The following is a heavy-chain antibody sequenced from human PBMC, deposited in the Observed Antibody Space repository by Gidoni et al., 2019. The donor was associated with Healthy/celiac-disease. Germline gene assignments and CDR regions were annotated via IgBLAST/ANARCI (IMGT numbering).Heavy chain of an antibody. D-gene: IGHD6-19*01. CDR1: GFTFSSYG. CDR3: ARYRIAVAVPYFDY. Sequence: QVQLVESGGGVVQPGRSLRLSCAASGFTFSSYGMHWVRQAPGKGLGGGAVIWYDGSNKYSADSVKGRFTISRDNSKNTLYLQMNSLRAEDTAVYYCARYRIAVAVPYFDYWGQGTLVTVSS. J-gene: IGHJ4*02. V-gene: IGHV3-33*01. CDR2: IWYDGSNK.